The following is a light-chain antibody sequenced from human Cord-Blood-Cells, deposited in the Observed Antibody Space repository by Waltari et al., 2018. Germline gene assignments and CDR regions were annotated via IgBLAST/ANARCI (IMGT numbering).Light chain of an antibody. J-gene: IGLJ1*01. Sequence: QSALTQPASVSGSPGQSITISCTGTSSDVGGYNYVSWYQQHPGKAPKLMIYEVSNRPSGVSTHFSGSKSGNTASLTISGLQAEDEADYYCSSYTSSSTSFGTGTKVTVL. CDR1: SSDVGGYNY. CDR3: SSYTSSSTS. V-gene: IGLV2-14*01. CDR2: EVS.